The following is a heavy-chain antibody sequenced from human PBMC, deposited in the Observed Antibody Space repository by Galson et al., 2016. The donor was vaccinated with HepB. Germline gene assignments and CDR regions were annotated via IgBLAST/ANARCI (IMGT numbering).Heavy chain of an antibody. CDR3: ARGLWGSSSPSLFDY. J-gene: IGHJ4*02. Sequence: SLRLSCAGSEFSFSSYSMSWVRQAPGKGLEWLSYISPSSSTIYYADSVQGRFTISRDNANNLLYLHMSSLRAEDTVMYFCARGLWGSSSPSLFDYWGQGTLVTVSS. V-gene: IGHV3-48*01. CDR1: EFSFSSYS. CDR2: ISPSSSTI. D-gene: IGHD6-6*01.